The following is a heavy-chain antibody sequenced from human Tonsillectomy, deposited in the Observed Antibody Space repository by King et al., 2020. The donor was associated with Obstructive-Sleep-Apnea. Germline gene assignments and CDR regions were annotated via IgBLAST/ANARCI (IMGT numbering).Heavy chain of an antibody. CDR2: INPGGGRT. D-gene: IGHD3-16*01. J-gene: IGHJ4*02. CDR1: GYTFTTYY. V-gene: IGHV1-46*03. Sequence: VQLVESGAEVKKPGASVKVSCKASGYTFTTYYIHWVRQAPGQGLEWMGMINPGGGRTSYAQKFQGRVTVTRDTSTSTVYMELSSLRSEDTAVYYCARGDVSDYWGQGTLVTVSS. CDR3: ARGDVSDY.